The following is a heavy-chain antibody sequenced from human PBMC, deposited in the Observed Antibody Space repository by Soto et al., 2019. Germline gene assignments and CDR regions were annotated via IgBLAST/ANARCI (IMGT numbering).Heavy chain of an antibody. CDR2: INAGNGNT. V-gene: IGHV1-3*01. J-gene: IGHJ4*02. Sequence: ASVKVSCKASGYSFTSYYMHWVRQAPGQRLEWMGWINAGNGNTKYSQKFQGRVTITRDTSASTAYTELSSLRSEDTAVYYCARDIVVVPAAMLGYWGQGTLVTVSS. D-gene: IGHD2-2*01. CDR1: GYSFTSYY. CDR3: ARDIVVVPAAMLGY.